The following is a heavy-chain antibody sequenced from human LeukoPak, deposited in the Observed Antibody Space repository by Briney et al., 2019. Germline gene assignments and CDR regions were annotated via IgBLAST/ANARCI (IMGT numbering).Heavy chain of an antibody. CDR3: ARDRCSSTSCRLDY. Sequence: VASVKVSCKASGYTFTNYGIIWVRQATGQGLEWMGWISAYNGDRSYAQNLQGRVIMTTDTSKSTAYMELRSLTYDDTAVYYCARDRCSSTSCRLDYWGQGTLVTVSS. CDR1: GYTFTNYG. V-gene: IGHV1-18*01. CDR2: ISAYNGDR. J-gene: IGHJ4*02. D-gene: IGHD2-2*01.